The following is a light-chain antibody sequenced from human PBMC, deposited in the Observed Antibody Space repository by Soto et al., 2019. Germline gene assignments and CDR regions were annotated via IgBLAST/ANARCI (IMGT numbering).Light chain of an antibody. J-gene: IGLJ1*01. CDR3: QSYDVSLTAYV. Sequence: VLTQPPSVSGAPGQRVTFSCTGSSSNIGAGYDVHWYQQFPGTAPKLLISGNINRPSGIPDRFSGSKSGTSASLAITGLQTEDEADYYCQSYDVSLTAYVFGTGTKVTVL. CDR2: GNI. V-gene: IGLV1-40*01. CDR1: SSNIGAGYD.